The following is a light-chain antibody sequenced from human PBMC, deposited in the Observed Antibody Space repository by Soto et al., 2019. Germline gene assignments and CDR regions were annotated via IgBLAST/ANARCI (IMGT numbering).Light chain of an antibody. CDR3: QTWGTGFQV. CDR1: SGHSSYA. Sequence: QPVLTQSPSASASLGASVKLTCTLSSGHSSYAIAWHQMQPGKGPRYLMDLNNDGSHTKGDGIPDRFSGSSSGAERYLIISSLQSEDEAAYYCQTWGTGFQVFGGGTKVTVL. J-gene: IGLJ2*01. V-gene: IGLV4-69*01. CDR2: LNNDGSH.